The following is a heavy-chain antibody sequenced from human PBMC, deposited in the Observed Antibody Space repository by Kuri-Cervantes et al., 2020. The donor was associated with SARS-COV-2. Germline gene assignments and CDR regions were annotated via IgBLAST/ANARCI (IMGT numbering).Heavy chain of an antibody. D-gene: IGHD3-10*02. J-gene: IGHJ4*02. V-gene: IGHV3-73*01. CDR3: ARPLWSGGSDLGY. CDR1: GFTFSGSA. Sequence: GGSLRLSCAASGFTFSGSAMHWVRQASGKGLEWVGRIRSKANSYATAYAASVKGRFTISRDDSKNTAYLQMNSLRAEDTAVYYCARPLWSGGSDLGYWGQGTLVTVSS. CDR2: IRSKANSYAT.